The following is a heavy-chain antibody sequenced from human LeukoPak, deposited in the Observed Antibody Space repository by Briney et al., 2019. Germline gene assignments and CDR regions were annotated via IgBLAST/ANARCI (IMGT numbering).Heavy chain of an antibody. J-gene: IGHJ6*04. Sequence: PGGSLRLSCAASGFTFSSYGIHWVRQAPGKGLEWVSYISSSSSTIYYADSVKGRFTISRDNAKNSLYLQMNSLRAEDTAVYYCAELGITMIGGVWGKETTVTISS. CDR1: GFTFSSYG. V-gene: IGHV3-48*04. CDR2: ISSSSSTI. CDR3: AELGITMIGGV. D-gene: IGHD3-10*02.